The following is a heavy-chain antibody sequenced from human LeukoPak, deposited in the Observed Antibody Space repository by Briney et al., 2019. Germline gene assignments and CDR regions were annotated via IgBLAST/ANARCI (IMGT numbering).Heavy chain of an antibody. D-gene: IGHD3-3*01. J-gene: IGHJ4*02. CDR2: IYYSGST. CDR3: ASMLSWGSIFLDY. Sequence: SQTLSLTCTVSGGSISSGGYYWSWIRQHPGRGLEWIGYIYYSGSTYYNPSLKSRVTISVDTSKNQFSLKLSSVTAADTAVYYCASMLSWGSIFLDYWGQGTLVTVSS. CDR1: GGSISSGGYY. V-gene: IGHV4-31*03.